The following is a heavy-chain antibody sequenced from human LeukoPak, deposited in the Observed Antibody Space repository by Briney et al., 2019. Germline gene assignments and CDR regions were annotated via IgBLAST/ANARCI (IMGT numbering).Heavy chain of an antibody. CDR2: INAGNGNT. CDR1: GYTFTSYA. Sequence: ASVKVSCKASGYTFTSYAMHWVRQAPGQRLEWMGWINAGNGNTKYSQKFQGRVTITRDTSASTAYMELSSLRSEDTAVYYCAREYCSGGSCSYSPHGMDVWGQGTTVTVSS. CDR3: AREYCSGGSCSYSPHGMDV. V-gene: IGHV1-3*01. J-gene: IGHJ6*02. D-gene: IGHD2-15*01.